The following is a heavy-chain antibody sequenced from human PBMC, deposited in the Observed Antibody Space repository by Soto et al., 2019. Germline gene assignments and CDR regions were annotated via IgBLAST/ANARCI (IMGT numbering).Heavy chain of an antibody. CDR1: GFTFSTYG. CDR3: VCGGNFFVY. CDR2: INQDGSER. Sequence: EVQLVESGGGLVQPGGSLRLPGAASGFTFSTYGMTWVRQPPGKGLEWGASINQDGSERYYVDSGRVRFTISRDNAKNSLYLQMNSLRDEDTAVYYCVCGGNFFVYWGQGTLVTVSP. D-gene: IGHD3-16*01. V-gene: IGHV3-7*01. J-gene: IGHJ4*02.